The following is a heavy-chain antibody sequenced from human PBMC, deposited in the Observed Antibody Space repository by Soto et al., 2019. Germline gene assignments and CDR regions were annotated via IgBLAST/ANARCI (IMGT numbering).Heavy chain of an antibody. D-gene: IGHD1-7*01. Sequence: GGSLRLSCAASGFTFSSYSMNWVRQAPGKGLEWVSSISSSSSYIYYADSVKGRFTISRDNAKNSLYLQMNSLRAEDTAVYYCARGFVLELDFDYWGQGTLVTVSS. CDR3: ARGFVLELDFDY. CDR2: ISSSSSYI. J-gene: IGHJ4*02. CDR1: GFTFSSYS. V-gene: IGHV3-21*01.